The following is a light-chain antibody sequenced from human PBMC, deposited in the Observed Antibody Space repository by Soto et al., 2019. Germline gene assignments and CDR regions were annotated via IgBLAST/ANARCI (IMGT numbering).Light chain of an antibody. CDR2: DAS. J-gene: IGKJ4*01. CDR3: QQRSNWLT. Sequence: EIVLTQSPATLSLFPGERATLSCRASQSVRSYLAWYQQKPGQPPRLLIYDASNRATGIPARFSGSGSGTDFTLTISSLEPEDFAVYYCQQRSNWLTFGGGTKVDI. CDR1: QSVRSY. V-gene: IGKV3-11*01.